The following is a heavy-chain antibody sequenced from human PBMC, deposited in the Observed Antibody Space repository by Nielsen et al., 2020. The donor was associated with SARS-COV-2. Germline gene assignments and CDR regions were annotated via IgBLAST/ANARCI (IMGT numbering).Heavy chain of an antibody. CDR3: ARGATIFGVVAYGMDV. CDR2: IYYSGST. D-gene: IGHD3-3*01. CDR1: GGSISSYY. Sequence: SETLSLTCTVSGGSISSYYWSWIRQPPGKGLEWIGYIYYSGSTYYNPSLKSRVTISVDTSKNQFSLKLSSVTAADTAVYYCARGATIFGVVAYGMDVWGQGTTVTVSS. J-gene: IGHJ6*02. V-gene: IGHV4-59*12.